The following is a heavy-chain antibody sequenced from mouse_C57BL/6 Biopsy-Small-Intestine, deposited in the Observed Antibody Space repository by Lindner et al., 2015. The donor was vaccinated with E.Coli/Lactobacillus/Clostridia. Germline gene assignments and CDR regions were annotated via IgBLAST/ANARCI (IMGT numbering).Heavy chain of an antibody. Sequence: VQLQESGAELVRPGASVKLSCTAFGFNIKDDYMHWVKQRPEQGLEWIGRIDPATGNTKYAPKFQDKATITADTSSNTVYLQLSSLTSEYTAVYYCVRWRSHYAMDYWGQGTSVTVSS. J-gene: IGHJ4*01. CDR1: GFNIKDDY. CDR2: IDPATGNT. CDR3: VRWRSHYAMDY. V-gene: IGHV14-3*01.